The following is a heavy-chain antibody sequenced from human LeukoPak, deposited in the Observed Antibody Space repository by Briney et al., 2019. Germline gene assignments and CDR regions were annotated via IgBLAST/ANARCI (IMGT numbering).Heavy chain of an antibody. V-gene: IGHV1-18*01. CDR3: ARDRSYYDISTGYFYVGKKNSYYYYGMDV. CDR1: VYTFTSYG. J-gene: IGHJ6*02. CDR2: ISAYDGNT. Sequence: ASVKVSCKASVYTFTSYGISWVRQAPGQGLEWMGWISAYDGNTNYAQTLQGRVTMTTDTSTSTAYMELRSLRSDDTSVYYCARDRSYYDISTGYFYVGKKNSYYYYGMDVWGQGTTGTVSS. D-gene: IGHD3-9*01.